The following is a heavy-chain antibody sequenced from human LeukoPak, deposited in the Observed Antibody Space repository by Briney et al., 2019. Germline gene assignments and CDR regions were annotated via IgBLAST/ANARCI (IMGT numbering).Heavy chain of an antibody. Sequence: GGSLRLSCAASGFTLRSYTMNWVRQAPGKGLEWVSSIGISSNKIYYADSVKGRFIISRDNAKNSVYLQMNSLRAEDTAVYYCARSVPAAIVHYFQHWGQGTLVTVSS. V-gene: IGHV3-21*01. CDR1: GFTLRSYT. J-gene: IGHJ1*01. CDR2: IGISSNKI. D-gene: IGHD2-2*02. CDR3: ARSVPAAIVHYFQH.